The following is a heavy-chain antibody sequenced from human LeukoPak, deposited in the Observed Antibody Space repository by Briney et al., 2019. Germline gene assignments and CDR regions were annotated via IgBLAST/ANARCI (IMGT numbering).Heavy chain of an antibody. V-gene: IGHV3-30*01. Sequence: GGSLRLSCAASGFTFSSYAMHWVRQAPGKGPEWVAVISYDGSNKYYADSVKGRFTISRDNSKNTLYLQMNSLRAEDTAVYYCARDLPDWGQGTLVTVSS. CDR1: GFTFSSYA. J-gene: IGHJ4*02. CDR2: ISYDGSNK. CDR3: ARDLPD.